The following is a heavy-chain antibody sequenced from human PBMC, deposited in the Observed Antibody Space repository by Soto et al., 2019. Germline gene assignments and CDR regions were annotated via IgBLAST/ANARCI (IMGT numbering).Heavy chain of an antibody. J-gene: IGHJ6*02. CDR1: GGAFRNYA. V-gene: IGHV1-69*01. CDR3: AASRGFYEAMDA. CDR2: VMPTFGAG. Sequence: QVQLVQSGAEVKKPGSSVKVSCTASGGAFRNYAVSWVRQAPGQGLEWMGAVMPTFGAGVYEQKFQGRLTIFADESTNTAYLNVSSLTFEYAAIYYCAASRGFYEAMDAWGQGTTLTVSS. D-gene: IGHD3-22*01.